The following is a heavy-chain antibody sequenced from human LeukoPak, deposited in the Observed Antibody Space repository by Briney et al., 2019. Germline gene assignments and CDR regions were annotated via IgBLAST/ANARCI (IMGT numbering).Heavy chain of an antibody. V-gene: IGHV3-20*04. D-gene: IGHD4-17*01. Sequence: PGGSLRLSCAASGFTFDDHGMSWVRQAPGKGLEWVSSINWNAGSIAYADSVKGRFTISRDNTKNSLYLQMNSLRPEDTALYYCARDYDCGDYPGYWGQGTLVTVSS. CDR1: GFTFDDHG. CDR2: INWNAGSI. J-gene: IGHJ4*02. CDR3: ARDYDCGDYPGY.